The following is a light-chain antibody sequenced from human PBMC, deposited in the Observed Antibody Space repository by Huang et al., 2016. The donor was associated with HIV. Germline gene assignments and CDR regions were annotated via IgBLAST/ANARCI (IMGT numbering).Light chain of an antibody. J-gene: IGKJ5*01. CDR1: HDIHTF. V-gene: IGKV1-33*01. CDR3: QQYEGLPIT. CDR2: VAS. Sequence: DIQMTQSPSSLSASVGDRVTITCQASHDIHTFLNWYQQKPGKSPKLLIYVASNFEVGVPSRFSATGSGTHFTFTISSLQPEDIATYYCQQYEGLPITFGQGTRLDIK.